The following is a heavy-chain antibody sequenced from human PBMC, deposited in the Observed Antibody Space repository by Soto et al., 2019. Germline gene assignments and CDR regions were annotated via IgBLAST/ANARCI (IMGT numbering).Heavy chain of an antibody. J-gene: IGHJ4*02. CDR1: CDSISSRGYY. CDR3: GGGNDYAKIGY. D-gene: IGHD4-17*01. Sequence: SETLSLTRTVSCDSISSRGYYCSWIRQVPGKGLEGIGYISYSESTDYNTSLKSRVTISADTSKNQFSLKLSSVTAADTAVYYCGGGNDYAKIGYWGQGAQVTVSS. CDR2: ISYSEST. V-gene: IGHV4-31*03.